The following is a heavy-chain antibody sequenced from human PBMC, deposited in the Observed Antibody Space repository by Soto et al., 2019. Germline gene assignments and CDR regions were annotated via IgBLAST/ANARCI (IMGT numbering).Heavy chain of an antibody. CDR1: GGSISSYY. CDR2: IYYSGST. D-gene: IGHD3-22*01. Sequence: ETLSLPCPVSGGSISSYYWSWIRQPPGKGLEWIGYIYYSGSTNYNPSRKSRVTISVDTSKNQFSLKLSSVTAADTAVYYCARSLNYYDSSGYPNCFDPWGQGTLVTVSS. V-gene: IGHV4-59*01. CDR3: ARSLNYYDSSGYPNCFDP. J-gene: IGHJ5*02.